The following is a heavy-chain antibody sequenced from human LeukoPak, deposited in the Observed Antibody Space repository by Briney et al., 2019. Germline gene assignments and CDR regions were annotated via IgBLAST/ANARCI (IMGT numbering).Heavy chain of an antibody. CDR3: TTAPSGYAYMNGWHLDY. V-gene: IGHV3-15*01. Sequence: GGSLRLSCAASGFTFNYAWMSWVRQAPGKGLEWVGRIKSKTDGETTDYAAPVRGRFTSSRDDSKNTFYLKINSLKNEDTALYYCTTAPSGYAYMNGWHLDYWGQGALVTVSS. J-gene: IGHJ4*02. CDR1: GFTFNYAW. D-gene: IGHD5-18*01. CDR2: IKSKTDGETT.